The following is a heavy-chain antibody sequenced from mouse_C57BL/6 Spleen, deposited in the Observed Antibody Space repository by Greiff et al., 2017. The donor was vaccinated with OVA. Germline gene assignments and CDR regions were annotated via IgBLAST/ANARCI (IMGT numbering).Heavy chain of an antibody. CDR2: IYPGDGDT. CDR3: ADYSNFYYYAMDY. D-gene: IGHD2-5*01. Sequence: VQLQQSGPELVKPGASVKISCKASGYAFSSSWMNWVKQRPGKGLEWIGRIYPGDGDTNYNGKFKGKATLTADKSSSTAYMQLSSLTSEDSAVYFCADYSNFYYYAMDYWGQGTSVTVSS. J-gene: IGHJ4*01. CDR1: GYAFSSSW. V-gene: IGHV1-82*01.